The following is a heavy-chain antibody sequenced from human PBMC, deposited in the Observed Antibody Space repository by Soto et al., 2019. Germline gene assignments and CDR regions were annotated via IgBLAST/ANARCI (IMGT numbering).Heavy chain of an antibody. D-gene: IGHD5-12*01. CDR3: ARGAATKILVLKYDALEI. Sequence: QVHLVQSGAEVKKPGSSVRVSCKASGATLNSFINYGITWVRQAPGQGLEYMGGIIPVFGAANHAQKFQGRLTLSGDESTRTGNMELSTLTPKDTAVYYCARGAATKILVLKYDALEIWGQGTMVTVSS. CDR2: IIPVFGAA. J-gene: IGHJ3*02. V-gene: IGHV1-69*12. CDR1: GATLNSFINYG.